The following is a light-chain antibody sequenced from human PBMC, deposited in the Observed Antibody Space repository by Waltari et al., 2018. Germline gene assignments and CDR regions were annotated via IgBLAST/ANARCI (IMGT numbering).Light chain of an antibody. CDR2: GAS. CDR3: QQYYNWPQT. Sequence: EIVMTQSPATLSVSPGERATLSCRASQGISNNLAWNQQKPGQAPRLLVYGASTRATGIPARFSGSGSGTEFTLTISSLQSEDFAVYYCQQYYNWPQTFGQGTKLEIK. V-gene: IGKV3-15*01. CDR1: QGISNN. J-gene: IGKJ2*01.